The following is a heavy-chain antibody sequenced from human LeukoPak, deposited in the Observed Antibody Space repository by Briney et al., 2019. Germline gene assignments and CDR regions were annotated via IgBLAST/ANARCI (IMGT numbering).Heavy chain of an antibody. CDR1: GFTFSDYS. CDR3: ARGSTYYDSSGQVPFDY. J-gene: IGHJ4*02. Sequence: GGSLRLSCAASGFTFSDYSMNWVRQAPGKGLEWVSYISSSSSTIYYADSVKGRFTISRDNAKNSLYLQMNSLRAEDTAVYYCARGSTYYDSSGQVPFDYWGQGTLVTVSS. D-gene: IGHD3-22*01. V-gene: IGHV3-48*01. CDR2: ISSSSSTI.